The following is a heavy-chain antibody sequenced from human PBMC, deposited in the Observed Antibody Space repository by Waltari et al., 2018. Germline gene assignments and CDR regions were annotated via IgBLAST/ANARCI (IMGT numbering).Heavy chain of an antibody. CDR1: GGSISSYY. J-gene: IGHJ6*03. D-gene: IGHD4-4*01. Sequence: QVQLQESGSGLVKPSETLSLTCTVSGGSISSYYWSWIRQPPGKGLEWIGYICYSGSTNYNPSLKSRVTISVDTSKNQFSLKLSSVTAADTAVYYCARLVTVTTPTNYYYYYMDVWGKGTTVTVSS. CDR2: ICYSGST. V-gene: IGHV4-59*01. CDR3: ARLVTVTTPTNYYYYYMDV.